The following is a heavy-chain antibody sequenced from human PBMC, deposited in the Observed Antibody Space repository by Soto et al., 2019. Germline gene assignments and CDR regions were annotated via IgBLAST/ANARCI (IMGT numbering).Heavy chain of an antibody. V-gene: IGHV4-4*02. D-gene: IGHD3-22*01. CDR1: GGSISSSNW. CDR3: ASPFNYYDSSGYYLDAFDI. J-gene: IGHJ3*02. Sequence: SETLSLTCAVSGGSISSSNWWSWVRQPPGKGLEWIGEIYHSGSTNYNPSLKSRVTISVDKSKNQFSLKLSSVTAADTAMYYCASPFNYYDSSGYYLDAFDIWGQGTMVTVSS. CDR2: IYHSGST.